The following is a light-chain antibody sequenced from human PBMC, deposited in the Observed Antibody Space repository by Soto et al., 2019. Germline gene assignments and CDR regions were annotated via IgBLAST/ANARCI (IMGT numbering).Light chain of an antibody. CDR2: GAS. V-gene: IGKV3-20*01. CDR3: QQYMSAVT. CDR1: QIVDTTF. Sequence: EIVLTQSPGSLSLSPGQRATLSCRASQIVDTTFFAWYQKKPGQAPRLLIQGASKRATGIPDRFSGSGSGTDFTLIISSLEPEDFAVYYCQQYMSAVTFGQGTKVEIK. J-gene: IGKJ1*01.